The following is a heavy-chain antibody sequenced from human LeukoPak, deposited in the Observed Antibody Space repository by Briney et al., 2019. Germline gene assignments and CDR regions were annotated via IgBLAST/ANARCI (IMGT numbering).Heavy chain of an antibody. CDR3: ARAWYSSSWHDY. V-gene: IGHV1-2*02. CDR1: GYMFITYG. D-gene: IGHD6-13*01. J-gene: IGHJ4*02. Sequence: ASVKVSCKAAGYMFITYGISWVRQAPGQGLEWMGWINPNSGGTNYAQKFQGRVTMTRDTSISTAYMELSRLRSDDTAVYYCARAWYSSSWHDYWGQGTLVTVSS. CDR2: INPNSGGT.